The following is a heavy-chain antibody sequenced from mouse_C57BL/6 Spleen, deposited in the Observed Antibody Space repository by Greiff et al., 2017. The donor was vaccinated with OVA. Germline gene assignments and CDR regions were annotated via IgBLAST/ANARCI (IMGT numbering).Heavy chain of an antibody. CDR3: ANGYYRYAMDY. Sequence: QVHVKQPGAELVRPGSSVKLSCKASGYTFTSYWMHWVKQRPIQGLEWIGNIDPSDSETHYNQKFKDKATLTVDKSSSTAYMQLSSLTSEDSAVYYCANGYYRYAMDYWGQGTSVTVSS. CDR1: GYTFTSYW. J-gene: IGHJ4*01. V-gene: IGHV1-52*01. CDR2: IDPSDSET. D-gene: IGHD2-3*01.